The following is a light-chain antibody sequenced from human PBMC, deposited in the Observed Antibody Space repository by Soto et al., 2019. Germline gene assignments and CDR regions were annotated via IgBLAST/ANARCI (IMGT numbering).Light chain of an antibody. Sequence: IVMTHSPATLSASPGERATLSCRASQSVIINLALYQQKPGQAPRLLIYGASSRATGIPARFSGSGSGTDVILTISRLEPEEFAVYYYQQHYVTPRKFGQGTKVDIK. J-gene: IGKJ1*01. CDR2: GAS. CDR1: QSVIIN. CDR3: QQHYVTPRK. V-gene: IGKV3D-15*01.